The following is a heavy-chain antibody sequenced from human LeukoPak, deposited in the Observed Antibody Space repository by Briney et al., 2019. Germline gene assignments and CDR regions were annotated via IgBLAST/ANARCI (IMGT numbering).Heavy chain of an antibody. D-gene: IGHD6-19*01. V-gene: IGHV3-30*19. Sequence: PGRSLRLSCAASGFTFSSYGMHWVRQAPGKGLEWVAVISYDGSNKYYADSVKGRFTISRDNSKNTLYLQMNSLRAEDTAVYYCAREGGYSSGWTGYYYYGMDVWGQGTTVTVSS. CDR1: GFTFSSYG. J-gene: IGHJ6*02. CDR3: AREGGYSSGWTGYYYYGMDV. CDR2: ISYDGSNK.